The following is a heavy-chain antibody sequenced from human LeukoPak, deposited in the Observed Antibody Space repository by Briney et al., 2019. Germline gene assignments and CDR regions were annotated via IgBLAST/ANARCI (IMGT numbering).Heavy chain of an antibody. Sequence: GGSLRLSCAVSGFTFSSCSMKWVRQAPGKGLEWVSSISSSGSYIYYADSVKGRFTISRDNAKNSLYLQMNRLRAEDTAVYYCARDREPYCTGGTCYSTGDYWGQGTLVTVSS. J-gene: IGHJ4*02. CDR2: ISSSGSYI. D-gene: IGHD2-15*01. CDR3: ARDREPYCTGGTCYSTGDY. CDR1: GFTFSSCS. V-gene: IGHV3-21*06.